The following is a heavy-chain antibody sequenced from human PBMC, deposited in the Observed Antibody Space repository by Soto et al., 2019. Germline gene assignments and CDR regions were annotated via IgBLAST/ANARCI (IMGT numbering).Heavy chain of an antibody. Sequence: PGGSLRLSCAASGFTVSSYWMSCVRQAPGKGLEWVANIKQDGSNKYYADSVKGRFTISRDNSKNTLYLQMNSLRAEDTAVYYCARDHARDYYGMDVWGQGTTVTVSS. V-gene: IGHV3-7*01. CDR1: GFTVSSYW. CDR2: IKQDGSNK. CDR3: ARDHARDYYGMDV. J-gene: IGHJ6*02.